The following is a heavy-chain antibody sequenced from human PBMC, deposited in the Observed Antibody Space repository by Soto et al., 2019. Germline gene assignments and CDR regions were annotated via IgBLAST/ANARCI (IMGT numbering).Heavy chain of an antibody. V-gene: IGHV5-51*01. CDR3: AIGPPLYSSSWPYFDY. Sequence: GESLKISCKGSGYSFTSYWIGWVRQMPGKGLEWMGIIYPGDSDTRYSPSFQGQVTISADKSISTAYLQWSSLKASDTATYYCAIGPPLYSSSWPYFDYWGQGTLVTVSS. CDR2: IYPGDSDT. CDR1: GYSFTSYW. D-gene: IGHD6-13*01. J-gene: IGHJ4*02.